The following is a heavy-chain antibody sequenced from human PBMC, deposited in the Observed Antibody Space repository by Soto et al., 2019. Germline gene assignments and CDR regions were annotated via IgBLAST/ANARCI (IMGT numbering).Heavy chain of an antibody. CDR3: AKERPKATYDY. CDR2: ISGSGGST. CDR1: EFTFNTYA. Sequence: GGSLRLSCAASEFTFNTYAMTWVRQAPGKGLEWVSAISGSGGSTYYADSVKGRFTISRDNSKNTLYLQMNSLRADDTAVYYCAKERPKATYDYWGQGTLVTVSS. D-gene: IGHD1-26*01. V-gene: IGHV3-23*01. J-gene: IGHJ4*02.